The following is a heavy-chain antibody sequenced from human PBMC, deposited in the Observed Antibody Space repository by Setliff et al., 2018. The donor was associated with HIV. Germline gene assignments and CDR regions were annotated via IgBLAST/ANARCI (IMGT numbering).Heavy chain of an antibody. J-gene: IGHJ4*02. CDR3: ARDRRDDYYLTAYFDS. CDR2: IYITGST. Sequence: SETLSLTCTVSGGSISSYYWSWIRQPPGKGLEWIGYIYITGSTDYNPSLKSRVTISVDTSKNQFSLKLTSVTATDTAVYYCARDRRDDYYLTAYFDSWGQGTLVTVSS. CDR1: GGSISSYY. V-gene: IGHV4-4*08. D-gene: IGHD1-26*01.